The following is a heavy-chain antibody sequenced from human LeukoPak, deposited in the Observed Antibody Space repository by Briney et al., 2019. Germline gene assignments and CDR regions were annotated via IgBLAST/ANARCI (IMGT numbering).Heavy chain of an antibody. Sequence: PSETLSLTCTVSGGSISSYYWSWIRQPPGKGLEWIGYIYYSGSTNYNPSLKSRVTISVDTSKNQFSLKLSSVTAADTAVYYCARDSDCGGDCPDAFDIWGQGTMATVSS. CDR3: ARDSDCGGDCPDAFDI. D-gene: IGHD2-21*02. CDR1: GGSISSYY. V-gene: IGHV4-59*01. J-gene: IGHJ3*02. CDR2: IYYSGST.